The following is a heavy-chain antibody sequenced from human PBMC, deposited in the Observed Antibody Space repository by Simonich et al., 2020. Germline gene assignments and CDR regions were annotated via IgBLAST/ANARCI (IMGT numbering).Heavy chain of an antibody. CDR1: GYTFTSYD. CDR2: LNPNSSNT. J-gene: IGHJ5*02. V-gene: IGHV1-8*03. CDR3: ARARYCSSTSCYNWFDP. D-gene: IGHD2-2*01. Sequence: QVQLVQSGAEVKKPGASVKVSCKASGYTFTSYDINWVRQATGQGLEWMGWLNPNSSNTGYAQKFQGRVTITRNTSISTAYMELSSLRSEDTAVYYCARARYCSSTSCYNWFDPWGQGTLVTVSS.